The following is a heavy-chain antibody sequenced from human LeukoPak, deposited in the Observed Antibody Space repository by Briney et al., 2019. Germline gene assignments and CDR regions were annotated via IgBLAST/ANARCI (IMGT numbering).Heavy chain of an antibody. D-gene: IGHD3-10*01. CDR2: ICHSGST. CDR3: GRDQDYYGSGSHGPDH. Sequence: SETLSLTCTVSGYSITNGYYWGWIRQPPGKGLEWIGSICHSGSTFYNPSLKSRVTISVDPSKNQFSLKLNSVIVADTAVYYCGRDQDYYGSGSHGPDHWGQGILVTV. CDR1: GYSITNGYY. J-gene: IGHJ5*02. V-gene: IGHV4-38-2*02.